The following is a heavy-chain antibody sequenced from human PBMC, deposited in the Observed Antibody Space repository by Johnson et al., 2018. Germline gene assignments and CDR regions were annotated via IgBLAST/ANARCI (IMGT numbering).Heavy chain of an antibody. CDR3: ARELLGNCSSTSCYLGSWPNYYYYRDV. J-gene: IGHJ6*03. CDR2: ISYDGSNK. V-gene: IGHV3-30-3*01. CDR1: GFTFSSYA. Sequence: QVQLVESGGGVVQPGRSLRLSCAASGFTFSSYAMHWVRQAPGKGLEWVAVISYDGSNKDYADSVKGRFTTSRDNSKNTLYLQMHSLRAEDTAVYYCARELLGNCSSTSCYLGSWPNYYYYRDVWGKGTTVTVSS. D-gene: IGHD2-2*01.